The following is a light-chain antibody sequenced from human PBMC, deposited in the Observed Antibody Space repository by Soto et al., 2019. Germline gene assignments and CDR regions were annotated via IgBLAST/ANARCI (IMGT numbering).Light chain of an antibody. Sequence: QSALTQPHSASGSPGQSVTISCTGTSSDVGAYNYVSWYQQHAGKAPKLVIYEGTKRPSGVPDRFSGSKSANTASLTVSGLQAEDEADYYCSSFASSNTWVFGGGTQLTVL. J-gene: IGLJ3*02. V-gene: IGLV2-8*01. CDR3: SSFASSNTWV. CDR2: EGT. CDR1: SSDVGAYNY.